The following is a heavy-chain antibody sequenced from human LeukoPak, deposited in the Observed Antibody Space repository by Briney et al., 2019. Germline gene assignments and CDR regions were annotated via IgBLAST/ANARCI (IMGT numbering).Heavy chain of an antibody. CDR3: ARDAGGAWPFDY. V-gene: IGHV3-23*01. CDR1: GFAFSNTG. J-gene: IGHJ4*02. CDR2: ISPTGEGT. Sequence: GGSLRLSCAASGFAFSNTGMTWVRQAPGRGLEWVSTISPTGEGTHYADSVKGRFTISRDNSKNTLSLEMNSLRADDTATYHCARDAGGAWPFDYWGQGTRVIVSS. D-gene: IGHD4-17*01.